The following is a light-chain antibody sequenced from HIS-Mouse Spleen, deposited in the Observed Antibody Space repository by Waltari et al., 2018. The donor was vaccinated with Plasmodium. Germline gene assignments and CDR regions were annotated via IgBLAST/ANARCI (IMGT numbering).Light chain of an antibody. CDR1: SRHVGGSTY. CDR3: SSYAGSNNLV. CDR2: EVS. V-gene: IGLV2-8*01. Sequence: QSALTQPPSPSGSPGQSVTISCTGTSRHVGGSTYVSWYKQHPGKAPKLMIYEVSKRPSGVPVRFSGSKSGNTASLTVSGLQAEDEADYYCSSYAGSNNLVFGGGTKLTVL. J-gene: IGLJ2*01.